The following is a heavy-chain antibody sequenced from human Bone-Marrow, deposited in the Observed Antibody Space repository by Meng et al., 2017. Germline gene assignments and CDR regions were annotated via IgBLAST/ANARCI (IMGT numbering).Heavy chain of an antibody. V-gene: IGHV3-48*03. CDR2: ISSSGSTI. CDR3: ARDDYYDSSGYSAY. Sequence: GGSLRLSCAASGFTFSSYEMNWVRQAPGKGLEWVSYISSSGSTIYYADSVKGRFTISRDNAKNSLYLQMSSLRAEDTAVYYCARDDYYDSSGYSAYWGQGTLVTVSS. J-gene: IGHJ4*02. CDR1: GFTFSSYE. D-gene: IGHD3-22*01.